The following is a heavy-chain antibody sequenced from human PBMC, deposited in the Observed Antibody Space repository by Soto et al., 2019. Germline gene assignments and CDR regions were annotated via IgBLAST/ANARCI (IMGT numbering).Heavy chain of an antibody. D-gene: IGHD6-6*01. V-gene: IGHV4-30-2*01. CDR2: IYDSGST. Sequence: PSQTLSLTCAVSGDSISRRGYSWTWIRQPPGKALEWIGNIYDSGSTSYNPSLKSRVTISVDTSKNQFSLRLTSVTAADTAVYFCARGSSSYYDYGMDVWGQGTTVTVSS. J-gene: IGHJ6*02. CDR3: ARGSSSYYDYGMDV. CDR1: GDSISRRGYS.